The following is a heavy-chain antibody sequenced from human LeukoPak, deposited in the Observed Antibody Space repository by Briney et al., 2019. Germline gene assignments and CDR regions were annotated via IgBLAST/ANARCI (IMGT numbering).Heavy chain of an antibody. V-gene: IGHV3-43*01. CDR2: AGWVGGTT. J-gene: IGHJ4*02. D-gene: IGHD3-10*02. Sequence: GGSPRLSCATSGFNFDRYTIHWVRQAPGKGLEWVSLAGWVGGTTFYSDSVRGRFTISRDSGRKSVYLQMNSLTTDDTAFYFCAKELDTMFFDYWGQGALVTVSS. CDR1: GFNFDRYT. CDR3: AKELDTMFFDY.